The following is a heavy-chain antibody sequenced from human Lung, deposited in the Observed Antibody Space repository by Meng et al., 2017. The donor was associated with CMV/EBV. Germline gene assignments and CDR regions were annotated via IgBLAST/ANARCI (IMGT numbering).Heavy chain of an antibody. CDR1: GYTFTSYD. J-gene: IGHJ4*02. CDR3: ATGVADFEY. D-gene: IGHD6-19*01. V-gene: IGHV1-8*01. CDR2: MNPNRGTT. Sequence: VQLVQAGAWVKKPGAPVKVSCKASGYTFTSYDINWVRQGTGQGLEWMGWMNPNRGTTGYAQKFQGRVTMTRNISKSTAYMDLSSLRSEDTVVYYCATGVADFEYWGQGTLVTVSS.